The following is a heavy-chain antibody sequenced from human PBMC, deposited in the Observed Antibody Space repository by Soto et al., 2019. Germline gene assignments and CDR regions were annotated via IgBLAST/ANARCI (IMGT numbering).Heavy chain of an antibody. J-gene: IGHJ4*02. CDR3: VRGSSGYHCDY. D-gene: IGHD3-22*01. CDR2: VYPGDSDT. CDR1: GYNFTSSW. V-gene: IGHV5-51*01. Sequence: GEFLKISCKGSGYNFTSSWSGWVRQMPGKGLEWMGIVYPGDSDTRYSPSFQGQVTISADKSIRTAYLQWSSLKASDTAMYYCVRGSSGYHCDYWGQGTLVTVSS.